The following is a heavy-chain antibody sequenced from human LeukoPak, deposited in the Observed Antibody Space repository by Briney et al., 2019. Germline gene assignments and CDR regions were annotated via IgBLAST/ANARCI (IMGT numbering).Heavy chain of an antibody. J-gene: IGHJ5*02. Sequence: GGSLRLSCAASGFTFSNAWMNWVRQAPGKGLEWVSSISSSSSYIYYADSVKGRFTISRDNAKNSLYLQMNSLRAEDTAVYYCAREFRPLVGSGYSPWGQGTLVTVSS. CDR1: GFTFSNAW. CDR2: ISSSSSYI. D-gene: IGHD3-22*01. V-gene: IGHV3-21*01. CDR3: AREFRPLVGSGYSP.